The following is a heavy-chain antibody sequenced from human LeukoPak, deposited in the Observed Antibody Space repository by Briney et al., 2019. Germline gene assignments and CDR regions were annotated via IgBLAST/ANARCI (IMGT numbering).Heavy chain of an antibody. J-gene: IGHJ2*01. CDR3: AKSFYADWHFDL. D-gene: IGHD3-16*01. V-gene: IGHV5-10-1*01. CDR2: IDPSDPSGSYT. Sequence: GESLKISCKGSGYRFTSYWITWVRQMPGKGLEWMGRIDPSDPSGSYTTYSPSFECHVTISTDKSINTAYLQWRSLRASDTAMYYCAKSFYADWHFDLWGRGTLVTVSS. CDR1: GYRFTSYW.